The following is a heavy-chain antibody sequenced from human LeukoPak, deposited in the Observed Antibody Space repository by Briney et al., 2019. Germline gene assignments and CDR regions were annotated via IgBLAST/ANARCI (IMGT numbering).Heavy chain of an antibody. V-gene: IGHV4-4*07. CDR2: IYTSGST. CDR3: ARDRRSVTDRAFDI. D-gene: IGHD2-21*02. J-gene: IGHJ3*02. CDR1: GDSISSYY. Sequence: SETLSLTCTVSGDSISSYYWSWIRQPAGKGLEWIGRIYTSGSTNYNPSLKSRVTMSVDTSKNQFSLKLSSVTAADTAIYYCARDRRSVTDRAFDIWGQGTMVTVSS.